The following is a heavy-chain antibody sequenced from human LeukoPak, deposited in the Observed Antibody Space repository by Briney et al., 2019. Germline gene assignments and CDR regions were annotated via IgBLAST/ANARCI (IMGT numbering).Heavy chain of an antibody. CDR1: GYSISSGNY. J-gene: IGHJ4*02. V-gene: IGHV4-38-2*02. D-gene: IGHD3-16*02. CDR3: ARSYDYVWGTYRYSLDY. CDR2: IYHSGST. Sequence: TSETLSLTCTVSGYSISSGNYWDWIRQPPGKGLEWIGSIYHSGSTYYNPSLKSRVTISVDTSKNQFSLKLSSVTAADTAVYYCARSYDYVWGTYRYSLDYWGQGTLVTVSS.